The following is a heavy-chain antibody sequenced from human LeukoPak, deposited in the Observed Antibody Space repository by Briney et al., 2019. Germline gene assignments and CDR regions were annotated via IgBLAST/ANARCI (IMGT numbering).Heavy chain of an antibody. J-gene: IGHJ6*03. V-gene: IGHV1-8*03. CDR3: ASASCSGDYYYYMDV. Sequence: ASVKVSCKASGYSFTSYDINWVRQATGQGLEWLGWMNPNSGNTGYAQKFQGRVTITRNTSISTAYMELSSLRSEDTAVYYCASASCSGDYYYYMDVWGKGTTVTVSS. CDR1: GYSFTSYD. CDR2: MNPNSGNT. D-gene: IGHD3-10*02.